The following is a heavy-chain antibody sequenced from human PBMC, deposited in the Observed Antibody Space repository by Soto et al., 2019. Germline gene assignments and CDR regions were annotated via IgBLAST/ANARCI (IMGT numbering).Heavy chain of an antibody. J-gene: IGHJ4*02. Sequence: ASVKVSCKASGYTFTSYGISRVRQAPGQGLEWMGWISAYNGNTNYAQKLQGRVTMTTDTSTSTAYMELRSLRSDDTAVYYCARDRSRQWLVNYDYWGQGTLVTVSS. CDR3: ARDRSRQWLVNYDY. CDR2: ISAYNGNT. D-gene: IGHD6-19*01. V-gene: IGHV1-18*04. CDR1: GYTFTSYG.